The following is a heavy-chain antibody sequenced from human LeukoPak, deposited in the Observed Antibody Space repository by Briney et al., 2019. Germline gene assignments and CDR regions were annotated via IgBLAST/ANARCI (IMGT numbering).Heavy chain of an antibody. CDR1: GGTFISYA. CDR3: ARDLGGGHDY. J-gene: IGHJ4*02. Sequence: ASVKVSCKASGGTFISYAISWVRQAPGQGLEWMGWINPNSGGTNYAQKFQGRVTMTRDTSISTAYMELSRLRSDDTAVYYCARDLGGGHDYWGQGTLVTVSS. V-gene: IGHV1-2*02. CDR2: INPNSGGT. D-gene: IGHD2-15*01.